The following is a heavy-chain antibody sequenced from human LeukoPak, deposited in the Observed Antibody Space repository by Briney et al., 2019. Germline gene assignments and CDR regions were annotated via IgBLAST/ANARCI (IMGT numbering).Heavy chain of an antibody. D-gene: IGHD4-23*01. CDR1: GVSISSSNSY. CDR3: ARVLDYGDKYNDY. Sequence: NPSETLSLTCTVSGVSISSSNSYWGWIRQPPWKGLEWIGSIYYSGNTYYNASLKSQVSISIDTSKNQFSLRLTSVTAADTAVYYCARVLDYGDKYNDYWGQGTLVTVSS. J-gene: IGHJ4*02. V-gene: IGHV4-39*01. CDR2: IYYSGNT.